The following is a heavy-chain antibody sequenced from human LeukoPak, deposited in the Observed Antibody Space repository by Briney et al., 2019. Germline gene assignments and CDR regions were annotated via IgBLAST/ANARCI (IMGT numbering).Heavy chain of an antibody. J-gene: IGHJ4*02. CDR2: IIPIFGTA. D-gene: IGHD5-12*01. CDR1: GGTFSNCA. V-gene: IGHV1-69*13. CDR3: ARGSGDSSGYDLPKPYSY. Sequence: ASVKVSCKASGGTFSNCAISWVRQAPGQGLEWMGGIIPIFGTANYAQKFQGRVTITADESTNTAYMELRSLRSEDTAVYYCARGSGDSSGYDLPKPYSYWGQGTLVTVSS.